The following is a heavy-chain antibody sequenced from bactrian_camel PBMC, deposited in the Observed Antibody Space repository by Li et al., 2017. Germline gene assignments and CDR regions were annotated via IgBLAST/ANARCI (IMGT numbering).Heavy chain of an antibody. Sequence: VQLVESGGGLVQPGESLRLSRVASGITFSRHDMYWVRQAPGKEVEWVAGITSLPSLFRAASYADSVKGRFTISQDNDKRTLYLQMNSLKPEDAAMYYCAASAQGVCGWGAFRYWGQGTQVTVS. J-gene: IGHJ6*01. CDR3: AASAQGVCGWGAFRY. D-gene: IGHD5*01. V-gene: IGHV3S6*01. CDR1: GITFSRHD. CDR2: ITSLPSLFRAA.